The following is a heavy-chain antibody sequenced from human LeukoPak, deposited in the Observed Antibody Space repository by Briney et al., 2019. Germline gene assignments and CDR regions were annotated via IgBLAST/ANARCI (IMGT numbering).Heavy chain of an antibody. CDR1: GFAFNTYA. V-gene: IGHV3-66*01. Sequence: GGSLRLSCAASGFAFNTYAMSWVRQAPGKGLEWVSVVYGGGNTYYANSVKGRFTVSRDNSRNTLYLQMNSLIAEDTAMYYCARAQMAAAGPFDYWGLGTLVTVSS. CDR3: ARAQMAAAGPFDY. D-gene: IGHD6-13*01. CDR2: VYGGGNT. J-gene: IGHJ4*02.